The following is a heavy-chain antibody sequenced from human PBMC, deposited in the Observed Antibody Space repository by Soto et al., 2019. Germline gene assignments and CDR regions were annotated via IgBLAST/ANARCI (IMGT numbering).Heavy chain of an antibody. CDR3: ARLGGSGGDSIDY. Sequence: SCKASGYTFTGYFIHWVRQAPGKGLEWVAIIWYDGSEKYYGDSVKGRFTISRDNSRDTLFLQLDSLRADDTAMYYCARLGGSGGDSIDYWGQGTLVTVSS. J-gene: IGHJ4*02. V-gene: IGHV3-33*01. CDR1: GYTFTGYF. CDR2: IWYDGSEK. D-gene: IGHD3-10*01.